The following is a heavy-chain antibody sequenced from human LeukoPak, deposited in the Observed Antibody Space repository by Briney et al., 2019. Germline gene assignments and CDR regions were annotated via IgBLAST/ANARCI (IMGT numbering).Heavy chain of an antibody. CDR3: ARGGYYYDSSGSYYFDY. CDR2: IYPGDSDT. J-gene: IGHJ4*02. CDR1: GYSFTSYW. V-gene: IGHV5-51*01. Sequence: GESLKISCKGSGYSFTSYWIGWVGQMSGKGLEWLGIIYPGDSDTRYSPSFQGQVTISADKSISTAYLQWSSLKASDTAMYYCARGGYYYDSSGSYYFDYWGQGTLVTVSS. D-gene: IGHD3-22*01.